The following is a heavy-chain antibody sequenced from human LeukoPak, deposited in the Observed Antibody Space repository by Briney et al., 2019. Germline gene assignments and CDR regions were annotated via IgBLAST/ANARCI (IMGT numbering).Heavy chain of an antibody. CDR3: ASNDYGDYGGAPPDY. Sequence: SETLPLTCAVYGRSFSGYYWSWIRQPPGKGLEWIGEINHSGSTNYNPSLKSRVTISVDTSKNQFSLKLSSVTAADTAVYYCASNDYGDYGGAPPDYWGQGTLVTVSS. CDR1: GRSFSGYY. CDR2: INHSGST. D-gene: IGHD4-17*01. J-gene: IGHJ4*02. V-gene: IGHV4-34*01.